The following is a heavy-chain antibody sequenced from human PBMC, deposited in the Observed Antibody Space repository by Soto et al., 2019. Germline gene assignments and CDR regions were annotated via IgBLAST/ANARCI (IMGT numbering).Heavy chain of an antibody. CDR2: INHSGSS. CDR1: GDSFSGYS. Sequence: LSRSCAVYGDSFSGYSWNWIRQPPGRGLEWIGEINHSGSSNCNPSLKSRVTISVDTAKSQVSLKLSSVTAADTAMYYCARARPDTWPSRHFDYWGQGILVTVSS. J-gene: IGHJ4*02. V-gene: IGHV4-34*01. CDR3: ARARPDTWPSRHFDY.